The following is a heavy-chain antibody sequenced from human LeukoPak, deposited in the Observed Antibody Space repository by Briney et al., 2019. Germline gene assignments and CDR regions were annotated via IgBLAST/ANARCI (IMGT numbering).Heavy chain of an antibody. D-gene: IGHD6-19*01. CDR1: GGSISGGGYY. CDR2: IYYSGST. V-gene: IGHV4-61*08. CDR3: ARTASYSSGWYYYYYYMDV. J-gene: IGHJ6*03. Sequence: SETLSLTCTVSGGSISGGGYYWSWIRQPPGKGLEWIGYIYYSGSTNYNPSLKSRVTISVDTSKNQFSLKLSSVTAADTAVYYCARTASYSSGWYYYYYYMDVWGKGTTVTISS.